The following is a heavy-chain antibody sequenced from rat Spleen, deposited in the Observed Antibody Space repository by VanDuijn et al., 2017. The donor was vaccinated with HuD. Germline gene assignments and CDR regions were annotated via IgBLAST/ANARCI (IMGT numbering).Heavy chain of an antibody. CDR1: GFTLGDHF. J-gene: IGHJ1*01. CDR3: ARAGYLRDWYFDF. Sequence: EVQLVESDGGLVQPGRSLKLSCAASGFTLGDHFMALVRQAPTKGLEWVATINYDGGTPYYRDSVKGRFTISRDNAKSTLYLQMDSLRSEDSATYYCARAGYLRDWYFDFWGPGTMVTVSS. CDR2: INYDGGTP. V-gene: IGHV5-29*01. D-gene: IGHD2-2*01.